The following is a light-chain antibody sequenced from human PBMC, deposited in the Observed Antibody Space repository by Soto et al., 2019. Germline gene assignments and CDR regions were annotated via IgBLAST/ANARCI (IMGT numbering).Light chain of an antibody. CDR1: QSISTY. V-gene: IGKV1-39*01. Sequence: DIHMSQSPSCLSASVGYRVAITCRASQSISTYLNWYQQKPGKAPKLLIYAASSLQGGVPSRFSGSGSGTAFTLTIPSLQPEHFANYTCQQGYSKPSKLGQGTXV. CDR2: AAS. J-gene: IGKJ1*01. CDR3: QQGYSKPSK.